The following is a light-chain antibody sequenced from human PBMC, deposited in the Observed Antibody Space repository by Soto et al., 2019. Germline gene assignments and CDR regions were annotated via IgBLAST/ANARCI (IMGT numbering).Light chain of an antibody. CDR1: QGISSY. CDR2: AAS. Sequence: DIQLTQSPSFLSASVGDRVTITCRASQGISSYLAWYQQKPGKAPKLLIYAASTLQSGVPSRFSGSGSGTEFTLTNSSLQPEDFATYDCQQLNSYPPRFTFGPGTKVDIK. V-gene: IGKV1-9*01. J-gene: IGKJ3*01. CDR3: QQLNSYPPRFT.